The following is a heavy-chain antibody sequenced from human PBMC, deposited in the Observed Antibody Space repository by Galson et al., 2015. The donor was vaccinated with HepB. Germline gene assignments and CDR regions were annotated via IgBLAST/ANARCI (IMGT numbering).Heavy chain of an antibody. J-gene: IGHJ5*02. CDR1: GGSISSYY. CDR2: IHYSGTT. D-gene: IGHD6-25*01. Sequence: SETLSLTCTVSGGSISSYYWSWIRQPPGKGLEWIAYIHYSGTTNYSPSFQSRVTISGDTSKNQFSLKLRSVTAADTAFYYCARGGRLDTSYNWFDAWGQGILVTVSS. V-gene: IGHV4-59*01. CDR3: ARGGRLDTSYNWFDA.